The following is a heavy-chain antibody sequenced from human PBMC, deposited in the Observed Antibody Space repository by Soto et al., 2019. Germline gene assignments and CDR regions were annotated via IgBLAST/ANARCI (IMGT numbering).Heavy chain of an antibody. Sequence: QVQLVESGGGLVQPGGSLRLSCAASGFTFSDYYMNWIRQTPGKGLEWVSYINSDGTTIYYSDSVKGRFTISRDNAKNSLYPQMNSLRAEDTAVYYCARVLIVATTLGGMDVWGQGTTVTVSS. V-gene: IGHV3-11*01. D-gene: IGHD5-12*01. J-gene: IGHJ6*02. CDR1: GFTFSDYY. CDR2: INSDGTTI. CDR3: ARVLIVATTLGGMDV.